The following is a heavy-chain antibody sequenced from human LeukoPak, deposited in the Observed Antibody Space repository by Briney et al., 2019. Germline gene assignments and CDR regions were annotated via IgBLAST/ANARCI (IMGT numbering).Heavy chain of an antibody. D-gene: IGHD3-22*01. V-gene: IGHV1-18*01. Sequence: GASVKASCKASGYTFTSYGISWVRQAPGQGLEWMGWISAYNGNTNYAQKLQGRVTMTTDTSTSTAYMELRSLRSDDTAVYYCARDFGYYDSSGYYYKYNWFDPWGQGTLVTVSS. CDR3: ARDFGYYDSSGYYYKYNWFDP. CDR2: ISAYNGNT. CDR1: GYTFTSYG. J-gene: IGHJ5*02.